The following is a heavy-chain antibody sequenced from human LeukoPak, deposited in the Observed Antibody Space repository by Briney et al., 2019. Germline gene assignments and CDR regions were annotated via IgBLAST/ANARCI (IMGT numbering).Heavy chain of an antibody. V-gene: IGHV3-74*01. CDR3: ARGGSSIDY. CDR1: GFTSNTYW. J-gene: IGHJ4*02. CDR2: INDDGTYT. Sequence: GGSLRLSCAVSGFTSNTYWMHWVRQAPGKGLVWVSRINDDGTYTVYADSVKGRFTISRDNAKNSLYLQMNSLRAEDTAVYYCARGGSSIDYWGQGTLVTVSS. D-gene: IGHD1-26*01.